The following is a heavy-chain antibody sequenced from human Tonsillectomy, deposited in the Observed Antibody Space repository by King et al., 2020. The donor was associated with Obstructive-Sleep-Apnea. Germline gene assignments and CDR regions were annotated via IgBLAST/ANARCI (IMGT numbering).Heavy chain of an antibody. CDR1: GFTFDDYA. D-gene: IGHD5-12*01. CDR3: AKLQGDSGYDQPLYGVDV. CDR2: INWDGDIT. Sequence: VQLVESGGVVVQPGGSLRLSCAASGFTFDDYAMHWVRQAPVKGLEWVSLINWDGDITYYADSVKGRFTISRDNNKNSLYLQMNSLRPEETALYYCAKLQGDSGYDQPLYGVDVWGHGTTVTVSS. V-gene: IGHV3-43D*03. J-gene: IGHJ6*02.